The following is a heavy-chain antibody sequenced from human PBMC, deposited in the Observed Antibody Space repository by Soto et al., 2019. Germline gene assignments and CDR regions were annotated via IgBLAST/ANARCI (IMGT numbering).Heavy chain of an antibody. D-gene: IGHD6-13*01. J-gene: IGHJ4*02. Sequence: GGSLRLSCAASGFTFGSYSMNWVRQAPGKGLEWVSYISSSSSTIYYADSVKGRFTISRDNAKNSLYLQMNSLRDEDTAVYYCARGPRTYSSSWYPDYWGQGTLVTVSS. V-gene: IGHV3-48*02. CDR1: GFTFGSYS. CDR2: ISSSSSTI. CDR3: ARGPRTYSSSWYPDY.